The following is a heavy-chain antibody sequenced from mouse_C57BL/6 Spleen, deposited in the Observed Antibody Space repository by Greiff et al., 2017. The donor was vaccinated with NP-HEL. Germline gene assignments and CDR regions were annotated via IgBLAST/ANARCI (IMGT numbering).Heavy chain of an antibody. CDR1: GYTFTSYW. Sequence: VQLQQSGAEPVKPGASVKLSCKASGYTFTSYWMQWVKQRPGQGLEWIGEIDPSDSYTNYNQKFKGKATLTVDTSSSTAYMQLSSLTSEDSAVYYCARRAYWGQGTLVTVSA. J-gene: IGHJ3*01. CDR3: ARRAY. CDR2: IDPSDSYT. V-gene: IGHV1-50*01.